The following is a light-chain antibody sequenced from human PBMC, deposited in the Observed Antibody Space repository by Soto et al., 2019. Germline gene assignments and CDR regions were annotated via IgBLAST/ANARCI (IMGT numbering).Light chain of an antibody. CDR2: DVN. Sequence: QSVLTQPRSVSGSPGQSVTISCTGTSSDVGVYNYVSWYQQHPGKAPKLLIYDVNKRPSGVPDRLSGSKSGNTASLTISGLQAEDEADYYCCSYAGSYTFVFGIGTKVTVL. J-gene: IGLJ1*01. CDR1: SSDVGVYNY. CDR3: CSYAGSYTFV. V-gene: IGLV2-11*01.